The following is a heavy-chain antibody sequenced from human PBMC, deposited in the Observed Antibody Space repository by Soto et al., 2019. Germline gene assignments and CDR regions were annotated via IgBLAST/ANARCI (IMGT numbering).Heavy chain of an antibody. D-gene: IGHD2-15*01. CDR1: GGTFSSYA. J-gene: IGHJ4*02. CDR2: IIPIFGTA. V-gene: IGHV1-69*13. Sequence: SVKVSCKASGGTFSSYAISWVRQAPGQGLEWMGGIIPIFGTANYAQKFQGRVTITADESTSTAYMELSGLRSEDTAVYYCARDSGYCSGGSCVYWGQGTLVTVSS. CDR3: ARDSGYCSGGSCVY.